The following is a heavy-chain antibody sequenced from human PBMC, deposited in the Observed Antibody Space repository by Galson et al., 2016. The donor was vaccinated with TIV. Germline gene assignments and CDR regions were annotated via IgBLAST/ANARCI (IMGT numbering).Heavy chain of an antibody. J-gene: IGHJ3*01. D-gene: IGHD3-10*01. Sequence: SLRLSCAASGFTFSSHGMHWVRQAPGKGLEWVAVIWYDGINKYYADSVQGRFTISRDNSKKTAYQQMNSLRAEERAVYYCATDRLWVGGNDAFDVSGQGTMVTVSS. CDR3: ATDRLWVGGNDAFDV. V-gene: IGHV3-33*01. CDR1: GFTFSSHG. CDR2: IWYDGINK.